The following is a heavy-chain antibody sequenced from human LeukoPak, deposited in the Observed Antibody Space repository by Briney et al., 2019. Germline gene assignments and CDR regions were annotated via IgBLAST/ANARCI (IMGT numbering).Heavy chain of an antibody. CDR2: IIPIFGTA. CDR1: GGTFSSYA. V-gene: IGHV1-69*05. Sequence: GSSVKVSCKASGGTFSSYAISWVRQAPGQGLEWMGRIIPIFGTANYAQKFQGRVTITTDESTSTAYMELSSLRSDDTAVYYCARDDGTGTPRGSAFDIWGQGTMVTVSS. CDR3: ARDDGTGTPRGSAFDI. J-gene: IGHJ3*02. D-gene: IGHD1-1*01.